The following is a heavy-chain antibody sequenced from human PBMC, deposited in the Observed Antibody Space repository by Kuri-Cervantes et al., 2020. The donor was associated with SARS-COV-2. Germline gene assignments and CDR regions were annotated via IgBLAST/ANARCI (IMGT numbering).Heavy chain of an antibody. CDR3: ARDRLGRYYFDY. J-gene: IGHJ4*02. V-gene: IGHV4-61*01. CDR1: GYSISSGYY. CDR2: IYYSGST. D-gene: IGHD7-27*01. Sequence: SETLSLTCAVSGYSISSGYYWGWIRQPAGKGLEWIGYIYYSGSTNYNPSLKSRVTISVDTSKNQFSLKLSSVTAADTAVYYCARDRLGRYYFDYWGQGTLVTVSS.